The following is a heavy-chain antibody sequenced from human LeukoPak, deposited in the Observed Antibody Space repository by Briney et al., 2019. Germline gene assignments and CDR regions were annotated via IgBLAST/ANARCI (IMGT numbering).Heavy chain of an antibody. D-gene: IGHD3-16*01. CDR1: GFTFGDYA. CDR2: ISYDGSNK. Sequence: GGSLRLSCTASGFTFGDYAMSWVRQAPGKGLEWVAVISYDGSNKYYADSVKGRFTISRDNSKNTLYLQMNSLRAEDTAVYYCAREGGGKVSPTRYYFDYWGQGTLVTVSS. V-gene: IGHV3-30-3*01. CDR3: AREGGGKVSPTRYYFDY. J-gene: IGHJ4*02.